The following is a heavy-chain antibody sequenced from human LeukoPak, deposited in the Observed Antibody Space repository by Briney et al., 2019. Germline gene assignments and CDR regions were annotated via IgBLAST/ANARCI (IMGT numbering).Heavy chain of an antibody. Sequence: PSETLSLTWTVSGGSISSSSYYWGWIRQPPGKGLEWIGSIYYSGSTYYNPSLKSRVTISVDTSKNQFSLKLSSVTAADTAVYYCARGHPGFYYWGQGTLVTVSS. CDR3: ARGHPGFYY. J-gene: IGHJ4*02. V-gene: IGHV4-39*01. CDR2: IYYSGST. CDR1: GGSISSSSYY.